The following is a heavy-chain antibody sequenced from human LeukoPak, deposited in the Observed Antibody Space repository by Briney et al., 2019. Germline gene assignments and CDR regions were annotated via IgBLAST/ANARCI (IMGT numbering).Heavy chain of an antibody. J-gene: IGHJ4*02. CDR1: GFTFSSYA. CDR2: ISYDGSNK. Sequence: PGRSLRLSCAASGFTFSSYAMLWVRQAPGKGLEWVALISYDGSNKYYADSVKGRFTISRDNSKNTLYLQMNSLRAEDTAVYYCARDLYGSGDYWGQGTLVTVSS. D-gene: IGHD6-19*01. V-gene: IGHV3-30-3*01. CDR3: ARDLYGSGDY.